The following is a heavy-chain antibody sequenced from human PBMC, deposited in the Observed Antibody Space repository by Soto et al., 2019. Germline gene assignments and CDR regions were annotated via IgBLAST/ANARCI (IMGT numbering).Heavy chain of an antibody. J-gene: IGHJ3*02. CDR1: GGTFSSYA. CDR3: ERAPAEMDTIRDFDI. Sequence: GASVEVSCKASGGTFSSYAISWVRQAPGQGLEWMGGIIPIFGTANYAQKFQGRVTITADESTSTAYMELSSLRSEDTAVYYCERAPAEMDTIRDFDIWGQGTMVTVSS. D-gene: IGHD5-18*01. V-gene: IGHV1-69*13. CDR2: IIPIFGTA.